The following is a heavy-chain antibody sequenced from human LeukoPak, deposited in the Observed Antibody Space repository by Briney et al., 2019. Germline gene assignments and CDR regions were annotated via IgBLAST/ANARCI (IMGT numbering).Heavy chain of an antibody. Sequence: GASVRVSCKASGYTFTSYGINWVRQAPGQGLGWMGWISAYNGNTNYAQKLQGRVTMTTDTSTSTAYMELRTLRSDDTAVYYCARDGPIYDYVWGSYRLIDYWGQGTLVTVSS. D-gene: IGHD3-16*02. CDR1: GYTFTSYG. V-gene: IGHV1-18*01. J-gene: IGHJ4*02. CDR3: ARDGPIYDYVWGSYRLIDY. CDR2: ISAYNGNT.